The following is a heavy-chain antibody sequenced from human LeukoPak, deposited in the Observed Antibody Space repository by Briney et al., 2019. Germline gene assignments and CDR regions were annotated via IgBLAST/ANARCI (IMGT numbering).Heavy chain of an antibody. Sequence: GGSLRLSCAASGFTFSSYSMNWVRQAPGKGLEWVSSISSSSSYIYYADSVKGRFTISRDTSKNTLYLQMNSLRADDTAVYYCAKGSRWYWFDPWGQGTLVTVSS. CDR1: GFTFSSYS. V-gene: IGHV3-21*04. CDR2: ISSSSSYI. J-gene: IGHJ5*02. CDR3: AKGSRWYWFDP. D-gene: IGHD6-13*01.